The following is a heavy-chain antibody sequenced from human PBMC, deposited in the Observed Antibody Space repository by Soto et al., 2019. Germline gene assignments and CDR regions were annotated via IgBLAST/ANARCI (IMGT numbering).Heavy chain of an antibody. CDR2: IWYDGSNK. D-gene: IGHD2-2*01. CDR1: GFTFSSYG. CDR3: ARAAYCSSTSCQIGPNWFDP. V-gene: IGHV3-33*01. Sequence: PGGSLRLSCAASGFTFSSYGMHWVRQAPGKGLEWVAVIWYDGSNKYYADSVKGRFTISRDNSKNTLYLQMNSLRAEDTAVYYCARAAYCSSTSCQIGPNWFDPWGQGTLVTVSS. J-gene: IGHJ5*02.